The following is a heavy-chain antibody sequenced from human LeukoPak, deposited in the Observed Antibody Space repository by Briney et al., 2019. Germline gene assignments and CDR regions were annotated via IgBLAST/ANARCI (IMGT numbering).Heavy chain of an antibody. J-gene: IGHJ4*02. CDR3: ARDHNIVAPFDY. CDR1: GYTFTSYA. V-gene: IGHV1-3*01. D-gene: IGHD5-12*01. CDR2: INAGNGNT. Sequence: ASVKVSCKASGYTFTSYAMHWVRQAPGQRLEWMGWINAGNGNTKYSQKFQGRVTITRDTSASTAYMELSSLRSEDTAVYYCARDHNIVAPFDYWGQGALVTVSS.